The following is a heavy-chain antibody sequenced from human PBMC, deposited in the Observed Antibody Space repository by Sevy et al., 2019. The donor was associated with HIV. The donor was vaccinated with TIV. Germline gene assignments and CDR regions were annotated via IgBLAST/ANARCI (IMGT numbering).Heavy chain of an antibody. CDR3: AREGLAPYVYGADV. Sequence: GGSLRLSCAASGFTFDHHAMYWVRQAPGKGLEWVSGINWNSVSIGYADSVKGRFTISRNNAKNSLYLHLNSLRADDTALYYCAREGLAPYVYGADVWGQGTEVTVSS. D-gene: IGHD3-10*02. J-gene: IGHJ6*02. CDR2: INWNSVSI. CDR1: GFTFDHHA. V-gene: IGHV3-9*01.